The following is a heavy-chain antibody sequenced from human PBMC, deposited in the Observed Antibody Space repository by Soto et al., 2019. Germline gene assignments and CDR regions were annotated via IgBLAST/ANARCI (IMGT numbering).Heavy chain of an antibody. V-gene: IGHV1-3*01. D-gene: IGHD3-22*01. CDR2: INAGNGNT. J-gene: IGHJ4*02. CDR1: GYTFTSYA. Sequence: GASVKVSCKASGYTFTSYAMHWVRRAPGQRLEWMGWINAGNGNTKYSQKFQGRVTITRDTSASTAYMELSSLRSEDTAVYYCARAGSEYYYDSSGYYYVYWGQGTLVTVSS. CDR3: ARAGSEYYYDSSGYYYVY.